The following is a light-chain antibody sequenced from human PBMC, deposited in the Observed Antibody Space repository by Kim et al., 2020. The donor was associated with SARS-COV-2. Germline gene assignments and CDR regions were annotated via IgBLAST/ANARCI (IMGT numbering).Light chain of an antibody. Sequence: APRKTARITCGGNNIGSKSVHWYQKKPGQAPVLVIYYDSDRPAGIPERFSGSNSGNTATLTISRAEAGDEADYYCQVWDSSSDHRVFGGGTQLTFL. CDR1: NIGSKS. CDR3: QVWDSSSDHRV. CDR2: YDS. V-gene: IGLV3-21*04. J-gene: IGLJ3*02.